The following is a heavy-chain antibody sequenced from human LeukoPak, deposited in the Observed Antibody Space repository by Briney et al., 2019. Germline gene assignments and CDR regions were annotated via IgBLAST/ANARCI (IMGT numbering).Heavy chain of an antibody. V-gene: IGHV3-30*03. CDR1: GFTFSSYG. D-gene: IGHD1-7*01. CDR2: ISYDGSNK. CDR3: ARDFRTRTL. J-gene: IGHJ4*02. Sequence: GGSLRLSCAASGFTFSSYGMHWVRQAPGKGLEWVAVISYDGSNKYYADSVKGRFTISRDNSKNTLYLQMNSLRAEDTAVYYCARDFRTRTLWGQGTLVTVSS.